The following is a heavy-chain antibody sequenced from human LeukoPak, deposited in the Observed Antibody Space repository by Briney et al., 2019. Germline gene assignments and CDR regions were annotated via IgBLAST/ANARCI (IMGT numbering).Heavy chain of an antibody. Sequence: SETLSLTCTVSGGSISSSSYYWGWIRQPPGKGLEWIGSIYYSGSTYYNPSLTSRVTISVDTSKNQFSLKLSSVTAADTAVYYCARDQQWELPLGWFDPWGQGTLVTVSS. CDR1: GGSISSSSYY. V-gene: IGHV4-39*07. CDR3: ARDQQWELPLGWFDP. J-gene: IGHJ5*02. D-gene: IGHD1-26*01. CDR2: IYYSGST.